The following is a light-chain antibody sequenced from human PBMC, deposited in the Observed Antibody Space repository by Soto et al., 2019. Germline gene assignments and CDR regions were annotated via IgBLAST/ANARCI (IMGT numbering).Light chain of an antibody. Sequence: DIQMTQSPSTLSASVGDRVTITCRASQSISSWLAWYQQKPGKAPKLLIYKASSLESGVPSRFSGSGSGTQFTLTIRSLQPDDFATYYCQQYNSYSTFGQGTKLAIK. CDR2: KAS. CDR3: QQYNSYST. J-gene: IGKJ2*01. V-gene: IGKV1-5*03. CDR1: QSISSW.